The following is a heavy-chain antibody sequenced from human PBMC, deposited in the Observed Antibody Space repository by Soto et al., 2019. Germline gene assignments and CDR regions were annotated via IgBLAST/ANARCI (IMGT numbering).Heavy chain of an antibody. CDR3: ARRYGSSFDY. CDR1: GGSISSYY. V-gene: IGHV4-59*08. D-gene: IGHD5-18*01. Sequence: QVQLQESGPGLVKPSETLSLTCTVSGGSISSYYWSWIRQPPGKGLEWIGYIYYSGSTNYNPSLKRRAPIPADPPKNHSSLKLSSVTAADPAVYYCARRYGSSFDYWGQGTLVTVSS. J-gene: IGHJ4*02. CDR2: IYYSGST.